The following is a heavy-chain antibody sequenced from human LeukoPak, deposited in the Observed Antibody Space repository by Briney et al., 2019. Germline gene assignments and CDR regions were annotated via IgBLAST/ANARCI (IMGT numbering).Heavy chain of an antibody. CDR2: INPNSGGT. CDR1: GYTFTSYY. CDR3: ARGIGTAMVTSFDY. Sequence: ASVKVSCKASGYTFTSYYMHWVRQAPGQGLEWMGRINPNSGGTNYAQKFQGRVTMTRDTSISTAYMELSRLRSDDTAVYYCARGIGTAMVTSFDYWGQGTLVTVSS. V-gene: IGHV1-2*06. J-gene: IGHJ4*02. D-gene: IGHD5-18*01.